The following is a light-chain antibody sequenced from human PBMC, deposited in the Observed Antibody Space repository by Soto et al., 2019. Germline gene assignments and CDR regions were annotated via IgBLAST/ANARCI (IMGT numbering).Light chain of an antibody. CDR3: QQYNNWPLT. J-gene: IGKJ4*01. CDR2: SAS. CDR1: QSVSSN. Sequence: ETVLTQSPATLSVSPVERATLSCRASQSVSSNLAWYQQRPGQAPRLLIYSASTRATGVPARFSGSGSGTEFALTISSLQSQDFAVYYCQQYNNWPLTFGGGTKVELK. V-gene: IGKV3-15*01.